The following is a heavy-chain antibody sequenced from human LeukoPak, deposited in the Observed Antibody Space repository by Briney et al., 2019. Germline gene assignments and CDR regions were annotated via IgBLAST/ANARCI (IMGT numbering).Heavy chain of an antibody. D-gene: IGHD6-19*01. J-gene: IGHJ4*02. CDR2: IYHSGST. Sequence: PSETLSLTCTVSGGSISSGSYYWGWIRQPPGKGLEWIASIYHSGSTYYNPSLKSRVTISVDTSKNQFSLKLSSVTAADTAVYYCARVDISIAVAVDYWGQGTLVTVSS. V-gene: IGHV4-39*07. CDR3: ARVDISIAVAVDY. CDR1: GGSISSGSYY.